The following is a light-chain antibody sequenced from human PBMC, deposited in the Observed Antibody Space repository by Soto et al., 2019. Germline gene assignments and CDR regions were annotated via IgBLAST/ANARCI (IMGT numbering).Light chain of an antibody. V-gene: IGLV1-40*01. J-gene: IGLJ2*01. CDR1: SSNIGAGYA. Sequence: QSVLTQPPSVSGAPGQRVTISCTGTSSNIGAGYAVHWYRQLPGTAPKLLIYDSSNRPSGVPDRFSGSKSGTSASLAITWLPAEDEADYYFKAYDHRLTVVILGGGTQLTVL. CDR3: KAYDHRLTVVI. CDR2: DSS.